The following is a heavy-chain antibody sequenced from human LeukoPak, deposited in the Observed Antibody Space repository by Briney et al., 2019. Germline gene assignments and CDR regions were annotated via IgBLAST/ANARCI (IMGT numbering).Heavy chain of an antibody. CDR2: ISADGGTT. V-gene: IGHV3-64*02. CDR1: GFSFRGYG. Sequence: PGGSLRLSCVASGFSFRGYGMHWVRQAPGKGLEYVSAISADGGTTYYADSVKDRFIISRDNSKNTLYLQMGSLRNEDMAVYYCARGRGGPPFDYWGQGALVTVSS. J-gene: IGHJ4*02. CDR3: ARGRGGPPFDY.